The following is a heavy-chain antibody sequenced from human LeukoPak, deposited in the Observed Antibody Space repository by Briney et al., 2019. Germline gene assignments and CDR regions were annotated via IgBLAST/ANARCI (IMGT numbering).Heavy chain of an antibody. V-gene: IGHV1-2*02. Sequence: ASVKVSCKASGYTFTGYYMHWVRQAPGQGLEWMGWINPNSGGTNYAQKFQGRVTMTRDTSISTAYMELSRLRSDDTAVYYCASYCSSTSCYGADFDYWGQGTLVTVSS. CDR1: GYTFTGYY. J-gene: IGHJ4*02. D-gene: IGHD2-2*01. CDR2: INPNSGGT. CDR3: ASYCSSTSCYGADFDY.